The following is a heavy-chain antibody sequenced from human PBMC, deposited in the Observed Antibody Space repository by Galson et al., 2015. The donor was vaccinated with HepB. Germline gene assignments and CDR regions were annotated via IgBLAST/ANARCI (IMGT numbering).Heavy chain of an antibody. J-gene: IGHJ2*01. Sequence: SSSYYWGWIRQPPGKGLEWIGSIYYSGSTYYNPSLKSRVTISVDTSKNQFSLKLSSVTAADTAVYYCASSILGYCSSTSCYSRGWYFDLWGRGTLVTVSS. CDR3: ASSILGYCSSTSCYSRGWYFDL. D-gene: IGHD2-2*01. CDR1: SSSYY. CDR2: IYYSGST. V-gene: IGHV4-39*07.